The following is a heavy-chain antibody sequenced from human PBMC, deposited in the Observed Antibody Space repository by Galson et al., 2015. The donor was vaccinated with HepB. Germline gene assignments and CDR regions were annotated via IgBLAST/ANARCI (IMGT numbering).Heavy chain of an antibody. Sequence: SVKVSCKASGYTFTGYYMHWVRQAPGQGLEWTGRINPNSGGTNYAQKFQGRVTMTRDTSISTAYMELSRLRSDDTAVYYCASASPYRTKGWFDPWGQGTLVTVSS. J-gene: IGHJ5*02. CDR2: INPNSGGT. CDR1: GYTFTGYY. V-gene: IGHV1-2*06. D-gene: IGHD2-8*01. CDR3: ASASPYRTKGWFDP.